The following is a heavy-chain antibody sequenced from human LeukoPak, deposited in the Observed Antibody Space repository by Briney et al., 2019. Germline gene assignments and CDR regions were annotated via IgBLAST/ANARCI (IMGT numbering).Heavy chain of an antibody. CDR3: TTLMPMGGNP. Sequence: GGSLRLSCTASGFTFTDAWMSWVRQAPGKGLEWIGRIKNKHDGGTTDYVAPVKGRFTISRDDSKNTLYLQMDSLNTDDTGVYYCTTLMPMGGNPWGQGTLVTVSS. J-gene: IGHJ5*02. CDR2: IKNKHDGGTT. CDR1: GFTFTDAW. V-gene: IGHV3-15*01. D-gene: IGHD3-10*01.